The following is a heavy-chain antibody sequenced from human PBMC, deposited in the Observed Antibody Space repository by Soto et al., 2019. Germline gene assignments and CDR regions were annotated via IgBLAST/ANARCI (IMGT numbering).Heavy chain of an antibody. D-gene: IGHD4-17*01. J-gene: IGHJ2*01. CDR2: INPNSGGT. CDR1: GYTFTGYY. Sequence: QVQLVQSGAEVKKPGASVKVSCKASGYTFTGYYMHWVRQAPGQGLEWMGWINPNSGGTNYAQKFQGRVTMTRDTSISTAYMELSRLRSDDTAVYYCARGDYGGNSGWYFALWGRGTLVTVSS. V-gene: IGHV1-2*02. CDR3: ARGDYGGNSGWYFAL.